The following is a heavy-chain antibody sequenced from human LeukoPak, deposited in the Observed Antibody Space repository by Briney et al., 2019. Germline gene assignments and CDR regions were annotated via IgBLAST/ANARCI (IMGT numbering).Heavy chain of an antibody. D-gene: IGHD6-13*01. CDR1: GASVGSFY. CDR3: ARGVEASGVGFYAFDI. J-gene: IGHJ3*02. Sequence: MASETLSLTCTVSGASVGSFYWVWIRQTAGEGLEWIGRLYNGGDTNYSPSLRSRVTMPVDTSKNTFSLKLQSVTAAHTAVYYCARGVEASGVGFYAFDIWGQGTIVTVSS. CDR2: LYNGGDT. V-gene: IGHV4-4*07.